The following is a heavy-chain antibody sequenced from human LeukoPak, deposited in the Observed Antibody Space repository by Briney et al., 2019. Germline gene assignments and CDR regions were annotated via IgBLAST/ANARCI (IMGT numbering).Heavy chain of an antibody. D-gene: IGHD2-15*01. CDR3: TRDYRVGCTGGSCYPIDY. CDR2: IAYDGTNK. Sequence: GGSLRLSCAASGFTFSSHAMHWVRQAPGKGLEWVAVIAYDGTNKYYADSVKGRSTMSRDNSKNTLYLQMDSLRAEDTAVYYCTRDYRVGCTGGSCYPIDYWGQGTLVTVSS. CDR1: GFTFSSHA. V-gene: IGHV3-30*07. J-gene: IGHJ4*02.